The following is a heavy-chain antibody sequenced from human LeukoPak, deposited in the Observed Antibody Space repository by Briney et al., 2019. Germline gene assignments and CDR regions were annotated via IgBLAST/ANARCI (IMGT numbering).Heavy chain of an antibody. D-gene: IGHD2-15*01. CDR1: GYTFTSYG. V-gene: IGHV1-18*01. CDR3: ARVFTVVAAHEEGRGYYYYYYYMDV. CDR2: ISAYNGNT. J-gene: IGHJ6*03. Sequence: ASVKVSCKASGYTFTSYGISWVRQAPGQGLEWMGWISAYNGNTNYAQKLQGRVTMTTDTSTSTAYMELRSLRSDGTAVYYCARVFTVVAAHEEGRGYYYYYYYMDVWGKGTTVTVSS.